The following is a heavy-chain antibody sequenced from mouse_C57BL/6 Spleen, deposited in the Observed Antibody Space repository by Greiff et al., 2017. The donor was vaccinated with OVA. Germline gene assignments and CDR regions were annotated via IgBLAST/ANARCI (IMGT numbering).Heavy chain of an antibody. CDR1: GFTFSSYA. V-gene: IGHV5-4*01. J-gene: IGHJ4*01. CDR3: ARDKRGMDY. Sequence: EVKLMESGGGLVKPGGSLKLSCAASGFTFSSYAMSWVRQTPEKRLEWVATISDGGSYTYYPDNVKGRFTISRDNAKNNLYLQMSHLKSEDTAMYYCARDKRGMDYWGQGTSVTVSS. CDR2: ISDGGSYT.